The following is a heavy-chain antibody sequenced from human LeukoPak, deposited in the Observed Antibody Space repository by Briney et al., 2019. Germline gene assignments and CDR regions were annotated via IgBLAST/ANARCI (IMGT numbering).Heavy chain of an antibody. J-gene: IGHJ5*02. V-gene: IGHV1-18*01. CDR2: ISAYNGNT. CDR1: GYTFTSYG. D-gene: IGHD1-26*01. CDR3: ARSGSYYLSLGL. Sequence: ASVKVSCKASGYTFTSYGITWVRQAPGQGLEWMGWISAYNGNTNYAQKLQGRVTMTTDTSTSTAYIELRSLRSDDTAVYYCARSGSYYLSLGLWGQGTLVTVSS.